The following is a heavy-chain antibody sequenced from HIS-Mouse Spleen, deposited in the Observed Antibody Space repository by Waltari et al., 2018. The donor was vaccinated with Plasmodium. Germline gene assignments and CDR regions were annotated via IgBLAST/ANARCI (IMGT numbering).Heavy chain of an antibody. CDR3: ARVLGYKAAAGTFVEYFQH. Sequence: QVQLVQSGAEVKKPGASVKVSCKASGYTFTGYYMHWVRQAPGHGLGWMGWSHPNSGGTNYAQKVQGRVTMTRDTSISTAYMELSRLRSDDTAVYYCARVLGYKAAAGTFVEYFQHWGQGTLVTVSS. CDR2: SHPNSGGT. J-gene: IGHJ1*01. CDR1: GYTFTGYY. V-gene: IGHV1-2*02. D-gene: IGHD6-13*01.